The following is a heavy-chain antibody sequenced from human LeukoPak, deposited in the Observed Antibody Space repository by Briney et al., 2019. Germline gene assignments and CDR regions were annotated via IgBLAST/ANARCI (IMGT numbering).Heavy chain of an antibody. J-gene: IGHJ2*01. D-gene: IGHD2-2*01. V-gene: IGHV1-46*01. CDR3: ARYCSSTSCRHWYFDL. CDR2: INPSGSST. CDR1: GYTFTSHY. Sequence: ASVKVSCKASGYTFTSHYMHWVRQAPGQGLEWMGLINPSGSSTLYAQKFQGRVTMTRDMSTTTDYMELSSLRSEDTAVYYCARYCSSTSCRHWYFDLWGRGTLVTVSS.